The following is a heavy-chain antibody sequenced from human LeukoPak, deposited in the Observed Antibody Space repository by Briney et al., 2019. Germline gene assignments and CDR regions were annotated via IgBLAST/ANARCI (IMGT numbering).Heavy chain of an antibody. CDR1: GGSISSYF. J-gene: IGHJ4*02. Sequence: SETLSLTCTVSGGSISSYFWSWIRQPPGKGLEWIGYIYCSGSTNYNPSLKSRVTISVDTSKNQFSLKLSSVTAADTAVYYCAGSRSYYVIDYWGQGTLVTVSS. D-gene: IGHD1-26*01. CDR2: IYCSGST. V-gene: IGHV4-59*01. CDR3: AGSRSYYVIDY.